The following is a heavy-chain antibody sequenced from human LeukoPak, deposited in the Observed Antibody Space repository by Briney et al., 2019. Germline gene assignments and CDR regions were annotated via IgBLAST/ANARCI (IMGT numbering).Heavy chain of an antibody. J-gene: IGHJ3*02. Sequence: SETLSLTCTVSGYSITSGSYYWSWIRQPAGKGLEWIGRIYTSGSTDYNPSLKSRLTISVDTSKNQFSLKLSSVTAADTAVYYCARVGSGYYRSAFDIWGQGTMVTVSS. D-gene: IGHD3-3*01. CDR2: IYTSGST. CDR3: ARVGSGYYRSAFDI. CDR1: GYSITSGSYY. V-gene: IGHV4-61*02.